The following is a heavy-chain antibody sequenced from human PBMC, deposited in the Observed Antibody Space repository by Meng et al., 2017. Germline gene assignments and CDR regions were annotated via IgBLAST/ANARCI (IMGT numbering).Heavy chain of an antibody. Sequence: GSLKISCAASGFTFSSYWMHWVRQAPGKGLVWVSRINSDGSSTSYADSVKGRFTISRDNAKNTLYLQMNSLRAEDTAVYYCARPKWESNHHGVYFQHWGQGTLVTVSS. J-gene: IGHJ1*01. CDR3: ARPKWESNHHGVYFQH. CDR1: GFTFSSYW. CDR2: INSDGSST. D-gene: IGHD1-26*01. V-gene: IGHV3-74*01.